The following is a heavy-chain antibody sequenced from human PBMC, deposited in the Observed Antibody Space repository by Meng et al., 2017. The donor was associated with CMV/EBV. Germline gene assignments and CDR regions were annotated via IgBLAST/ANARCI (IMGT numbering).Heavy chain of an antibody. V-gene: IGHV4-59*01. J-gene: IGHJ6*02. CDR2: IYYSGST. CDR3: ARLIAAAGLYYYYGMDV. D-gene: IGHD6-13*01. Sequence: SETLSLTCTVSGGSISSYYWSWIRQPPGKGLEWIGYIYYSGSTNYNPSLKSRVTISVDTSKNQLSLKLSSVTAADTAVYYCARLIAAAGLYYYYGMDVWGQGTTVTVSS. CDR1: GGSISSYY.